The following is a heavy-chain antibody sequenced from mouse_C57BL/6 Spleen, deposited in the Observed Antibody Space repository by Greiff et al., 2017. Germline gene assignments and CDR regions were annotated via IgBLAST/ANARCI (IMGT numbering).Heavy chain of an antibody. D-gene: IGHD1-1*02. CDR2: IDPSDSYT. CDR1: GYTFTSYW. J-gene: IGHJ3*01. V-gene: IGHV1-69*01. CDR3: ARGALSWSFAC. Sequence: QVQLQQPGAELVMPGASVKLSCKASGYTFTSYWMHWVKQRPGQGLEWIGEIDPSDSYTNYNQKFKGKSTLTVDKSSRTAYMQLSSLTAEDSAVYYCARGALSWSFACWGQGTLVTVAA.